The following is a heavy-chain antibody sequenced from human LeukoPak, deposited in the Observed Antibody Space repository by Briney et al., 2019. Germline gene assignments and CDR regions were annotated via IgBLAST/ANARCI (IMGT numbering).Heavy chain of an antibody. Sequence: GGSLRLSCAASGFTFSGYWMHWVRQAPGKGLVWVSRINSDGSSTSYADSVKGRFTISRDNAKNTLYLQMNSLRAEDTAVYYCARDPRDIVVVVAATSTGGQGTLVTVSS. CDR1: GFTFSGYW. CDR3: ARDPRDIVVVVAATST. CDR2: INSDGSST. V-gene: IGHV3-74*01. D-gene: IGHD2-15*01. J-gene: IGHJ4*02.